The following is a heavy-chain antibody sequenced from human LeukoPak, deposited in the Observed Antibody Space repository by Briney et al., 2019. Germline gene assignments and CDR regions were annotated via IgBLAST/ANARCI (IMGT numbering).Heavy chain of an antibody. CDR2: IRYDGSKE. CDR3: ARDPTYSGSYSYYFDY. V-gene: IGHV3-33*01. D-gene: IGHD1-26*01. J-gene: IGHJ4*02. CDR1: GFTLSSHG. Sequence: GGSLRLSCAASGFTLSSHGMHWVRQAPGKGLEWVALIRYDGSKENYADSVKGRFTISRDNAKNSLYLQMNSLRAEDTAVYYCARDPTYSGSYSYYFDYWGQGTLVTVSS.